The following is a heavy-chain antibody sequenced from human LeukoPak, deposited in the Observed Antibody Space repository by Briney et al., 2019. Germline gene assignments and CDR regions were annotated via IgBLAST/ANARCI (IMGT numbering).Heavy chain of an antibody. CDR3: ARARVGDPTDY. V-gene: IGHV3-74*01. CDR1: GFPFSSYA. Sequence: GGSLRPSCAASGFPFSSYAMYWVRQAPGEGLVWVSRVHGDGNNIGYADFVEGRFTISRDNAKNTLYLEMSSLRPEDTAVYYCARARVGDPTDYWGQGTLVTVSS. D-gene: IGHD1-26*01. J-gene: IGHJ4*02. CDR2: VHGDGNNI.